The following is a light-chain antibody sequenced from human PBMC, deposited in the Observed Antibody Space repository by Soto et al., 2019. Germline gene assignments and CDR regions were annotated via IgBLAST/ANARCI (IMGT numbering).Light chain of an antibody. CDR2: YDT. CDR1: NSGSRS. J-gene: IGLJ1*01. Sequence: SYELTQPASVSVAPGKTARITCGGNNSGSRSVNWYQQKPGQAPVLGIYYDTDRPSGIPERFSGTNAGNTATLTISRGEAGDEADYYCQVWDSRSDHYVFGTGTKVTV. V-gene: IGLV3-21*04. CDR3: QVWDSRSDHYV.